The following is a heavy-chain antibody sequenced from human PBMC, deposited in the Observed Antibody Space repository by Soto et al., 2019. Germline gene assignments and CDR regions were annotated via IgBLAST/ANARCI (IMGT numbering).Heavy chain of an antibody. Sequence: QVQLVQSGADVKKPGSSVKVSCQASGVTFSSETLGWVRQAPRQGLVWVGGIIPLFGTASYAQKFQGRVTITADESKSTVYMELSSLRSDDTAVYFCATELGENPASPFDAGGQGTLVTVSS. J-gene: IGHJ4*02. D-gene: IGHD3-10*01. CDR2: IIPLFGTA. CDR1: GVTFSSET. V-gene: IGHV1-69*01. CDR3: ATELGENPASPFDA.